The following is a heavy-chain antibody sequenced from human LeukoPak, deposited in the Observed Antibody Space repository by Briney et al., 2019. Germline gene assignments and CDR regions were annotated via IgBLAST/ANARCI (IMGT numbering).Heavy chain of an antibody. V-gene: IGHV3-23*01. CDR2: IFPSGGEI. CDR3: AKDRGGYYFDY. CDR1: GFTFSTFA. D-gene: IGHD3-16*01. Sequence: GGSLRLSCAASGFTFSTFAMLWVRQPRGKGLEWVSSIFPSGGEIHYADSVRGRFTISRDNSKNTLYLQMNSLRAEDTAVYYCAKDRGGYYFDYWGQGTLVTVSS. J-gene: IGHJ4*02.